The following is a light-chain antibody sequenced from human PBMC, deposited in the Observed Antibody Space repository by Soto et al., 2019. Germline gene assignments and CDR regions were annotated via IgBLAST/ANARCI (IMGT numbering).Light chain of an antibody. Sequence: EIVLTQSPVTLSLSPGERATLSCRASQSISKYLAWYQQKPGQAPRLLIYDASNRAAGIPDRFTGSGSGTDFTLTISSLEPEDFAVYYCQQRSNWRGTFGGGTKVEIK. CDR2: DAS. CDR1: QSISKY. V-gene: IGKV3-11*01. CDR3: QQRSNWRGT. J-gene: IGKJ4*01.